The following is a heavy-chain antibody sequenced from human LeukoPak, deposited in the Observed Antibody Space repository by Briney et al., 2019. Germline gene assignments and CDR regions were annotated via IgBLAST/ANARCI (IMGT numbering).Heavy chain of an antibody. Sequence: ASVKVSCKASGYTFTGYYMHWVRQAPGQGLEWMGWINPNSGGTNYAQKFQGRVTMTRDTSISTAYMELSRLRSDDTAVYYCARGGVVLMVYERLDPWGQGTLVTVSS. CDR3: ARGGVVLMVYERLDP. CDR2: INPNSGGT. D-gene: IGHD2-8*01. J-gene: IGHJ5*02. V-gene: IGHV1-2*02. CDR1: GYTFTGYY.